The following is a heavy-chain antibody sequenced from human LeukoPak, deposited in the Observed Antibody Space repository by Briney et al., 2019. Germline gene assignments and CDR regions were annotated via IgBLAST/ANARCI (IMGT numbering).Heavy chain of an antibody. Sequence: GGSLRLSCAASGFTVSSNYMSWVRQAPGKGLEWVSGVSGSGGNTYYADSVKGRFTISRDNSRNTVYLQMNNLRAEDTAVYYCASGLWFGKTLYSSSIDYWGQGTLVTVSS. J-gene: IGHJ4*02. CDR3: ASGLWFGKTLYSSSIDY. V-gene: IGHV3-23*01. CDR2: VSGSGGNT. D-gene: IGHD3-10*01. CDR1: GFTVSSNY.